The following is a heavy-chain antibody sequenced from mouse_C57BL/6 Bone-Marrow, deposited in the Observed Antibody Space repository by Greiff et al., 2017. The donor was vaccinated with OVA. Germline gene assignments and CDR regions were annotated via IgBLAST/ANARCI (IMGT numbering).Heavy chain of an antibody. CDR1: GFTFSSYA. J-gene: IGHJ4*01. D-gene: IGHD1-1*01. CDR3: TSAVTTVVNYYAMDY. Sequence: EVKLMESGEGLVKPGGSLKLSCAASGFTFSSYAMSWVRQTPEKRLEWVAYISSGGDYIYYADTVKGRFTISRDNARNTLYLQMSSLSSQDTAMYSCTSAVTTVVNYYAMDYWGQGTSVTVSS. CDR2: ISSGGDYI. V-gene: IGHV5-9-1*02.